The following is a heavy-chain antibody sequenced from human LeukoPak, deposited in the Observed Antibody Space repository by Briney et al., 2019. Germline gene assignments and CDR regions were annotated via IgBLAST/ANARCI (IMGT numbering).Heavy chain of an antibody. D-gene: IGHD1-26*01. Sequence: GGSLRLSCVPSGFAFSTYWMTWVRQAPGKGLEWVANINQDGRHRYFVNSVEGRFSISRDNAKNSLYLQIDSLRADDTAVYYCARGGRGWFDPWGQGTLVTVSS. CDR1: GFAFSTYW. CDR2: INQDGRHR. J-gene: IGHJ5*02. CDR3: ARGGRGWFDP. V-gene: IGHV3-7*01.